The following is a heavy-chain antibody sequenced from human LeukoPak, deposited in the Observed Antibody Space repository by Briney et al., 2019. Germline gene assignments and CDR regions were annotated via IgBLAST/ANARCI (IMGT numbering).Heavy chain of an antibody. CDR2: INHSGST. V-gene: IGHV4-34*01. Sequence: SETLSLTCAVYGGSFSGYYWSWIRQSPGKGLEWIGEINHSGSTNYNPSLKSRVTISVDTSKNQFSLKLTSVTAADTAVYYSARPLGQGNEYAMDVWGQGTTVTVSS. CDR1: GGSFSGYY. J-gene: IGHJ6*02. D-gene: IGHD1-1*01. CDR3: ARPLGQGNEYAMDV.